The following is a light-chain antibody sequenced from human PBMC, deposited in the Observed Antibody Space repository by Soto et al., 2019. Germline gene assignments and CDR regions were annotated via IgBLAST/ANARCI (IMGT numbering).Light chain of an antibody. CDR1: SSDVGNYKY. CDR3: SSYAGSNLWG. J-gene: IGLJ3*02. CDR2: EVS. V-gene: IGLV2-8*01. Sequence: QSALTQSPSASGSPGQSVTISCTGTSSDVGNYKYVSWYQQHPGKAPKLLIYEVSKRPSGVPDRFSGSKSGNTASLTVSGLQVEDEADYYCSSYAGSNLWGFGGGTKGTVL.